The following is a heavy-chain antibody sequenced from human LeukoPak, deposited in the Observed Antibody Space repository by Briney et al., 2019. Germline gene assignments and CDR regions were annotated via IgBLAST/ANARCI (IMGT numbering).Heavy chain of an antibody. D-gene: IGHD2-15*01. CDR1: GFTFRNYG. CDR2: IRYDGNNK. Sequence: GGSLRLSCAASGFTFRNYGMHWVRQAPGKGLEWVAFIRYDGNNKYYADSVKGRFTMSRDNSKTTLYLQMNSLRADDTAVYYCAKDRGDCSGGSCYGDAFDIWGQGTMVTVSS. J-gene: IGHJ3*02. V-gene: IGHV3-30*02. CDR3: AKDRGDCSGGSCYGDAFDI.